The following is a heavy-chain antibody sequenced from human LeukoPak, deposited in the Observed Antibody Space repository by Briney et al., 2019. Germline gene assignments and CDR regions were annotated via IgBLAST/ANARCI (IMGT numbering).Heavy chain of an antibody. J-gene: IGHJ4*02. V-gene: IGHV3-53*01. CDR2: IYSGGST. CDR3: ANSFSYYYDSSGYYPDY. Sequence: PGGSLRLSCAASGFTVSSNYMSWVRQAPGKGLEWVSVIYSGGSTYYADSVKGRFTISRDNSKNTLYLQMNSLRAEDTAVYYCANSFSYYYDSSGYYPDYWGQGTLVTVSS. D-gene: IGHD3-22*01. CDR1: GFTVSSNY.